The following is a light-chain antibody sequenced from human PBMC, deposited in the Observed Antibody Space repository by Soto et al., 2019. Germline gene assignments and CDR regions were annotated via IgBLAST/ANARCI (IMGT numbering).Light chain of an antibody. CDR1: QNVYKF. J-gene: IGKJ5*01. CDR3: LQRSDWPQFT. Sequence: EIVLTQSPATLSLSPGEGATLSCRASQNVYKFLHWYQQKPGQAPRLLISDASNRATGIPARFSGSGSGTDFTLTISSLDPEDFAVYYCLQRSDWPQFTFGQGTRLVIK. CDR2: DAS. V-gene: IGKV3-11*01.